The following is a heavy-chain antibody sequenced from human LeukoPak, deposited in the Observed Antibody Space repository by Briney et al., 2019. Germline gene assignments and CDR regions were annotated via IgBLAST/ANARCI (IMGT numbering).Heavy chain of an antibody. CDR2: ISSSSSYI. J-gene: IGHJ4*02. CDR3: ARDLWELWFGDIIDY. Sequence: GGSLRLSCAASGFTFSSYSMNWVRQAPGKGLEWVSSISSSSSYIYYADSVKGRFTISRDNAKNSLYLQMNSLRAEDTAVYYCARDLWELWFGDIIDYWGQGTLVTVSS. D-gene: IGHD3-10*01. V-gene: IGHV3-21*01. CDR1: GFTFSSYS.